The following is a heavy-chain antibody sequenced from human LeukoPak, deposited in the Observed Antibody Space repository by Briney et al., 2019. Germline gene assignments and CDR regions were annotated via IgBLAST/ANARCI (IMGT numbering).Heavy chain of an antibody. CDR1: GFTFSGFW. D-gene: IGHD4-17*01. V-gene: IGHV3-7*03. Sequence: GGSLRLSGAGSGFTFSGFWMSWSRQAPGKGLEWVASINSDGSEGYYADVVKGRFTISRDNAKNSLYLQMNSLRAEDTALYYCAKISLVYGDNDAFDIWGQGTMVTVSS. CDR2: INSDGSEG. J-gene: IGHJ3*02. CDR3: AKISLVYGDNDAFDI.